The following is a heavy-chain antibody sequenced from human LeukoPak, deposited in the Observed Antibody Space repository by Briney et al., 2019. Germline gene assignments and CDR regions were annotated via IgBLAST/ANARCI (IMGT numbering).Heavy chain of an antibody. CDR1: GYLFTNYW. Sequence: GESLQISCKGSGYLFTNYWIGWVRQMPGKGLEWMGIIYPGDSDTRYSPSFQGQVTISTDKSIGTAYLQWSSLKASDTAMYYCARYSSGWSVDYWGQGTLVTVSS. V-gene: IGHV5-51*01. CDR3: ARYSSGWSVDY. J-gene: IGHJ4*02. CDR2: IYPGDSDT. D-gene: IGHD6-19*01.